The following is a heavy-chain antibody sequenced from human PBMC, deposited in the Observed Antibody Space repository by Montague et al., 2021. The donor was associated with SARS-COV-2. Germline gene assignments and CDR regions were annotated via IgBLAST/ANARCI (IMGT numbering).Heavy chain of an antibody. V-gene: IGHV4-59*08. J-gene: IGHJ4*02. CDR3: ARHLAISGPAAVSDY. D-gene: IGHD2-2*01. Sequence: SETLSLTCNVSGGSINNYYWSWIRQSPGRGLEWIGYIYYTGSTSRNPSLDSRVTISLDTSRNQFSLKLSSVTAADTAIYYCARHLAISGPAAVSDYWGQGTLVTVSS. CDR1: GGSINNYY. CDR2: IYYTGST.